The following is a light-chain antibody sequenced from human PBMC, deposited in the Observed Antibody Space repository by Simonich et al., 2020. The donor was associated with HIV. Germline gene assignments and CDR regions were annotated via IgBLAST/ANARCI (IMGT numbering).Light chain of an antibody. CDR3: GTWDSSLNAWV. J-gene: IGLJ3*02. CDR1: GSNIGNNF. Sequence: QSVLTQPPSVSAAPGQKVTISCSGSGSNIGNNFVSWYQQFPGTAPKLLIYDNNKRPSGIPDRISGSKAGTSATLGITGLQTGDEADYYCGTWDSSLNAWVFGGGTKLTVL. CDR2: DNN. V-gene: IGLV1-51*01.